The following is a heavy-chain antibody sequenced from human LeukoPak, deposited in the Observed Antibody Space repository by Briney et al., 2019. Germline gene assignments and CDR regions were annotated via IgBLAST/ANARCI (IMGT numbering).Heavy chain of an antibody. CDR1: GFTFSSYG. CDR2: IRYDGSNK. J-gene: IGHJ5*02. CDR3: AKENRGYYGSGSYYNWFDP. V-gene: IGHV3-30*02. Sequence: GGSLRLSCAASGFTFSSYGMHWVRQAPGKGLEWVAFIRYDGSNKYYADSVKGRFTISRDNSKSTLYLQMNSLRAEDTAVYYCAKENRGYYGSGSYYNWFDPWGQGTLVTVSS. D-gene: IGHD3-10*01.